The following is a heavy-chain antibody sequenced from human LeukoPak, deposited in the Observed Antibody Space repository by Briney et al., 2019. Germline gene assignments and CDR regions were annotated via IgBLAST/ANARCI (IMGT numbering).Heavy chain of an antibody. V-gene: IGHV3-9*01. CDR2: ISWNSASI. D-gene: IGHD6-6*01. CDR3: AKDILQYSSSLS. CDR1: GFTFDDYA. J-gene: IGHJ5*02. Sequence: PGGSLRLSCAASGFTFDDYAMHWVRRAPGKGLEWVSGISWNSASIGYADSVKGRFTISRDNAKNSLYLQMNSLRAEDTALYYCAKDILQYSSSLSWGQGTLVTVSS.